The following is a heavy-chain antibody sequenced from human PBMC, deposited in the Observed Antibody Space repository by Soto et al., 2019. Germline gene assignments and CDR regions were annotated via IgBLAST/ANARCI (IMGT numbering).Heavy chain of an antibody. CDR2: IYPGDSDT. CDR1: GYSFVSYW. J-gene: IGHJ4*02. Sequence: PGESLKSSCQGSGYSFVSYWIAWVRQMPGKGLEWMGSIYPGDSDTTNSPSFQGQVTMSVEKSITTVYLQWSSLKASDTAMYYCARTDGYEIEYWGQGTLVTVSS. D-gene: IGHD2-21*01. CDR3: ARTDGYEIEY. V-gene: IGHV5-51*01.